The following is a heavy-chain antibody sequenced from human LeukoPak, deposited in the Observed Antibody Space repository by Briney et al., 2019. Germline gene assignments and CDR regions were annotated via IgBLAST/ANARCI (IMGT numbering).Heavy chain of an antibody. CDR1: GFTFSSYA. V-gene: IGHV3-23*01. Sequence: GGSLRLSCAASGFTFSSYAMSWVRQAPGKGLEWVSTISSSGGGTYYADSVKGRFTISRDNAKNSLYLQVNSLRAEDTAVYYCARDSGYNAFDYWGQGTLVTVSS. D-gene: IGHD5-12*01. CDR2: ISSSGGGT. CDR3: ARDSGYNAFDY. J-gene: IGHJ4*02.